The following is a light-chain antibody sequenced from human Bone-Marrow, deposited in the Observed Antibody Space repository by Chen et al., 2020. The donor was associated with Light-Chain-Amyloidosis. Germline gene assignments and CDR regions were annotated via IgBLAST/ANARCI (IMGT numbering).Light chain of an antibody. CDR1: SGSIATNY. CDR3: QSYQGSSQGV. CDR2: EDH. V-gene: IGLV6-57*01. J-gene: IGLJ3*02. Sequence: NFMLTQPHSVSESPGKTLIISCTRSSGSIATNYVQWYQQRPGSSPTTVIYEDHQRPSGVPDRFSGSIDRSSNAASLTISGLKTEDGVDYYCQSYQGSSQGVFGRGTTLTVL.